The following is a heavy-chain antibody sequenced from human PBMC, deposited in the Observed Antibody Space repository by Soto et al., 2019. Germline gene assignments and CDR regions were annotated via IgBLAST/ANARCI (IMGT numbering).Heavy chain of an antibody. J-gene: IGHJ4*02. CDR2: ISYDGSNK. D-gene: IGHD3-9*01. CDR3: ARDQYDILTGPNY. CDR1: GFTFSGYA. Sequence: QVQLVESGGGVVQPGRSLRLSCAASGFTFSGYAMHWVRQAPGKGLEWVAVISYDGSNKYYADSVKGRFTISRDNSKNTRYLQRNGLRPEDAAVYYCARDQYDILTGPNYWGQGTLVTVSS. V-gene: IGHV3-30-3*01.